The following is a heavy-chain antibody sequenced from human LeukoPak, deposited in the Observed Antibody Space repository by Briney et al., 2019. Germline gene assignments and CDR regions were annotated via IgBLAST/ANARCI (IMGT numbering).Heavy chain of an antibody. J-gene: IGHJ4*02. V-gene: IGHV5-51*01. CDR3: ASVAAAGSPASYFDY. CDR2: IYPGDSDT. Sequence: GESLKISCKGSGYSFTSYWIGCVRQMPGKGLEWMGIIYPGDSDTRYSPSFQGQVTISADKSISTAYLQWSSLKASDTAMYYCASVAAAGSPASYFDYWGQGTLVTVSS. CDR1: GYSFTSYW. D-gene: IGHD6-13*01.